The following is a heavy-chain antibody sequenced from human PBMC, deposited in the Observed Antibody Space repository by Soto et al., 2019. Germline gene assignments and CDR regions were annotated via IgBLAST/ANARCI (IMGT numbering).Heavy chain of an antibody. CDR2: IYYSGST. Sequence: PSETLSLTCTVSGFSISSSSYYWGWIRQPPGKGQEWIGSIYYSGSTYYNPSLKSRVTISVDTSKNQFSLKLSSVTAADSAVYYCASVPDVVVVTAHDAFDIWGQGTMVTVS. V-gene: IGHV4-39*01. J-gene: IGHJ3*02. CDR1: GFSISSSSYY. D-gene: IGHD2-21*02. CDR3: ASVPDVVVVTAHDAFDI.